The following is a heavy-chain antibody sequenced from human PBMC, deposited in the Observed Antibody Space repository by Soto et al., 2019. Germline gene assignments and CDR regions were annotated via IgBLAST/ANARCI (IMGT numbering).Heavy chain of an antibody. CDR3: ARERYYGMDV. CDR1: GGSISSYY. CDR2: IYYSGST. V-gene: IGHV4-59*01. J-gene: IGHJ6*02. Sequence: TLSLTCTVSGGSISSYYWSWIRQPPGRGLEWIGNIYYSGSTNYNPSLKSRVTISVDTSKNQFSLKLSSVTAADTAVYYCARERYYGMDVWGQGTTVTVSS.